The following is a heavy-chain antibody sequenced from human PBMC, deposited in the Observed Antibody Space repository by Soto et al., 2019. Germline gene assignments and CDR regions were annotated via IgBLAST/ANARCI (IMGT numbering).Heavy chain of an antibody. CDR1: GFTFSSYA. J-gene: IGHJ4*02. Sequence: GGSLRLSCAASGFTFSSYAMSWVRQAPGKGLEWVSAISGSGGSTYYADSVKGRFTISRDNSKNTLYLQMNSLRAEDTAVYYCAKVWGMKVYGSGSYYNYWGQGTLVTVSS. CDR3: AKVWGMKVYGSGSYYNY. D-gene: IGHD3-10*01. CDR2: ISGSGGST. V-gene: IGHV3-23*01.